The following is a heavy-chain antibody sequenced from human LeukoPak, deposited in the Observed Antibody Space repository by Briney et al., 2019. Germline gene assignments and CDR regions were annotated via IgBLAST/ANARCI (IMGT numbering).Heavy chain of an antibody. V-gene: IGHV4-59*01. CDR3: ARDYTGGFDI. CDR2: IYYSGST. D-gene: IGHD1-26*01. CDR1: GGSISSYY. Sequence: SETLSLTCTVSGGSISSYYWSWIRQPPGKGLGWIGDIYYSGSTNYNPSLKSRVTISVDTSKNQFSLKLSSVTAADTAVYYCARDYTGGFDIWGQGTMVTVSS. J-gene: IGHJ3*02.